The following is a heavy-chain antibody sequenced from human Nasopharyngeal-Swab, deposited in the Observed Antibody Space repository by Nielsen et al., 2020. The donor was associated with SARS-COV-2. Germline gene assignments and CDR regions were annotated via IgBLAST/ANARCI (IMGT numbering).Heavy chain of an antibody. CDR1: GFTFSSYA. CDR2: ISGSGGST. Sequence: GGSLRLSCEASGFTFSSYAMIWVRQAPGKGLEWVSAISGSGGSTYYADSVKGRFTISRDNSKNTLYLQMNSLRAEDTAVYYCAKDRSSGWAYFDYWGQGTLVTVSS. V-gene: IGHV3-23*01. J-gene: IGHJ4*02. CDR3: AKDRSSGWAYFDY. D-gene: IGHD6-19*01.